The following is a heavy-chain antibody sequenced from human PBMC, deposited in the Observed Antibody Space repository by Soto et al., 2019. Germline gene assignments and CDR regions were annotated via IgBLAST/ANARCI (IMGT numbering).Heavy chain of an antibody. V-gene: IGHV4-34*01. CDR3: ARGNRGRWLQLRNYYYYGMDV. J-gene: IGHJ6*02. D-gene: IGHD5-12*01. CDR1: GGSFSGYY. Sequence: SETLSLTCAVYGGSFSGYYWSWIRQPPGKGLEWFGEINHSGSTNYNPSLKSRVTISVDTSKNQFSLKLSSVTAADTAVYYCARGNRGRWLQLRNYYYYGMDVWGQGTTVTVSS. CDR2: INHSGST.